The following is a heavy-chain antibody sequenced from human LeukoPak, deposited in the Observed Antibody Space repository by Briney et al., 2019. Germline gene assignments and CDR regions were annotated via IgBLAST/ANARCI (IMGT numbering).Heavy chain of an antibody. J-gene: IGHJ4*02. CDR1: GGSISSYY. D-gene: IGHD6-13*01. Sequence: PSETLSLTCTVSGGSISSYYWSWIRQPPGKGLEWIGYIYYSGSTNYNPSLKSRATISVDTSKNQFSLKLSSVTAADTAVYYCAREGSSSWYRALDYWGQGTLVTVSS. CDR3: AREGSSSWYRALDY. V-gene: IGHV4-59*01. CDR2: IYYSGST.